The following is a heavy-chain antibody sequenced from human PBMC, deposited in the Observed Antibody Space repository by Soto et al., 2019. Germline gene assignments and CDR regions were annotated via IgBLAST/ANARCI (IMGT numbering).Heavy chain of an antibody. V-gene: IGHV4-39*01. Sequence: SETLSLTCTASGCSISSSSYYWGWIRQPPGKGLEWIGSIYYSGSTYYNPSLKSRVTISVDTSKNQFSLKLSSVTAADTAVYYCASTSYYDILTGQNAFDIWGQGTMVTVSS. CDR1: GCSISSSSYY. D-gene: IGHD3-9*01. J-gene: IGHJ3*02. CDR3: ASTSYYDILTGQNAFDI. CDR2: IYYSGST.